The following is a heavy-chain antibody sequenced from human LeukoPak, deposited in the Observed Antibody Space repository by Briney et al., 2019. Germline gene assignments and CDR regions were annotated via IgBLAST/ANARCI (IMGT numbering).Heavy chain of an antibody. V-gene: IGHV4-61*08. D-gene: IGHD6-19*01. CDR3: ARYSSGWGTQFDY. J-gene: IGHJ4*02. CDR2: IYYSGST. CDR1: GGSISSGGYY. Sequence: SQTLSLTCTVSGGSISSGGYYWSWIRQPPGKGLEWIGYIYYSGSTNYNPSLKSRVTISVDTSKNQFSLKLSSVTAADTAVYYCARYSSGWGTQFDYWGQGTLVTVSS.